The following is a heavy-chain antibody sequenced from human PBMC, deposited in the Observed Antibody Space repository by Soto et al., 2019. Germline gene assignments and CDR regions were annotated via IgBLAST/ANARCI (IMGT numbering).Heavy chain of an antibody. CDR1: GFTFSSYA. Sequence: PGGSLRLSCAASGFTFSSYAMHWVRQAPGKGLERVAVISYDGGNKYYADSVKGRFTISRDNSKNTLYLQMNSLRAEDTAVYYCARGNRVFGVVFPHYYYGMDVWGQGTTVTVSS. J-gene: IGHJ6*02. CDR3: ARGNRVFGVVFPHYYYGMDV. V-gene: IGHV3-30-3*01. CDR2: ISYDGGNK. D-gene: IGHD3-3*01.